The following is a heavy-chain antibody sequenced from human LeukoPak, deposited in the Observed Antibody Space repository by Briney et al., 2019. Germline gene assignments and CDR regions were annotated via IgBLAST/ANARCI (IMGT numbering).Heavy chain of an antibody. J-gene: IGHJ4*02. D-gene: IGHD2/OR15-2a*01. Sequence: SETLSLTCTVSGGSIGSYYWSWIRQPPGKGLEWIAYISDIGSIDYNPSLKSRVTISLDTSKNQFSLKLSSVTAADTAVYYCAGHHPRNTVDFWGQGTLVTVSS. V-gene: IGHV4-59*08. CDR2: ISDIGSI. CDR3: AGHHPRNTVDF. CDR1: GGSIGSYY.